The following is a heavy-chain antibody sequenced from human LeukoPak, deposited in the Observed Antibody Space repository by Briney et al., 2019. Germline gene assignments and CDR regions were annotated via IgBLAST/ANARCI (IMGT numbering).Heavy chain of an antibody. CDR1: GFTFSIYE. CDR2: ISSSGSTI. D-gene: IGHD2-2*01. J-gene: IGHJ6*02. Sequence: GGSLRLSCAASGFTFSIYEMNWVRQAPGKGREWVSYISSSGSTIYYADSVKGRFTISRDNAKNSLYLQMNSLRAEDTAVYYCARDRADCSSTSCFHYYGMDVWGQGTTVTVSS. V-gene: IGHV3-48*03. CDR3: ARDRADCSSTSCFHYYGMDV.